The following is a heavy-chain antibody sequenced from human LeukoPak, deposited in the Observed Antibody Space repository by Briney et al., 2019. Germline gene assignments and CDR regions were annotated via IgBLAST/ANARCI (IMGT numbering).Heavy chain of an antibody. J-gene: IGHJ3*02. CDR1: GYTFTSYY. D-gene: IGHD3-22*01. CDR3: ARGIRNYYDSSGYYGNDAFDI. CDR2: INPSGGST. V-gene: IGHV1-46*01. Sequence: SVKVSCKASGYTFTSYYMHWVRQAPGQGLEWMGIINPSGGSTSYAQKFQGRVTMTRDTSTSTVYMELSSLRSEDTAVYYCARGIRNYYDSSGYYGNDAFDIWGQGTMVTVSS.